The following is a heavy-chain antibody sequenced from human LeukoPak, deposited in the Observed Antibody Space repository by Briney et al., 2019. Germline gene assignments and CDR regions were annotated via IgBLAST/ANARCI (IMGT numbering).Heavy chain of an antibody. V-gene: IGHV1-69*05. CDR2: IIPIFGIA. D-gene: IGHD6-13*01. J-gene: IGHJ5*02. CDR1: GGTFSSYA. CDR3: ARDHGSSWGFDP. Sequence: ASVKVSCKASGGTFSSYAISWVRQAPGQGLEWMGGIIPIFGIANYAQKIQGRVTITTDESTSTAYMELSRLSSEDTAVYYCARDHGSSWGFDPWGQGTLVTVSS.